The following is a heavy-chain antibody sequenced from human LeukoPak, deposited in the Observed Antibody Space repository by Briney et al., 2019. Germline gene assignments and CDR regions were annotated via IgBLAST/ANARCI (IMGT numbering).Heavy chain of an antibody. CDR1: GGSISSYY. CDR2: IYYSGST. V-gene: IGHV4-59*08. Sequence: SETLSLTCTVSGGSISSYYWSWIRQPPGEGLEWIGYIYYSGSTNYNPSLKSRVTISVDTSKNQFSLKLSSVTAADTAVYYCAKGVSYYGSSGYYNEYFQHWGQGTLVTVSS. J-gene: IGHJ1*01. D-gene: IGHD3-22*01. CDR3: AKGVSYYGSSGYYNEYFQH.